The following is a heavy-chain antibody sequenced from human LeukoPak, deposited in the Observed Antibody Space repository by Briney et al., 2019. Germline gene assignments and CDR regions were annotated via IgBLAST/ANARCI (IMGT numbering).Heavy chain of an antibody. CDR1: GYSFTNYW. CDR2: NT. D-gene: IGHD3-10*01. V-gene: IGHV5-51*07. Sequence: GESLKISCKGSGYSFTNYWIGWVHQMPGKGLEWMGINTRYSPSFQGQVTISADKSISTAYLQWSSLKASDTAMYYCAITDYYRSLYYFDYWGQGTLVTVSS. CDR3: AITDYYRSLYYFDY. J-gene: IGHJ4*02.